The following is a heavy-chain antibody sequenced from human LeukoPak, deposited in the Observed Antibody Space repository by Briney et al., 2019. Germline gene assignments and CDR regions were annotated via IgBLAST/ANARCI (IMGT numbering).Heavy chain of an antibody. V-gene: IGHV4-38-2*01. CDR2: IYHSGST. J-gene: IGHJ5*02. CDR1: GYSISSGYY. D-gene: IGHD3-3*01. CDR3: ARHPDTYYDFRSGYFNWFDP. Sequence: PSETLSLTCAVSGYSISSGYYWGWLRQPPGKGLEWLGRIYHSGSTYYNPSLKSRVTISVDTSKNQFSLKLSSVTAADTAVYYCARHPDTYYDFRSGYFNWFDPWGQGTLVTVSS.